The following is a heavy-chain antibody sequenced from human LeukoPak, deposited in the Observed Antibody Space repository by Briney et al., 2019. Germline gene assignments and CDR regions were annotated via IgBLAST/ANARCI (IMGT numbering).Heavy chain of an antibody. J-gene: IGHJ5*02. CDR3: AKAQGAAGSNWFDP. CDR1: GFTFSSYW. Sequence: GGSLRLSCAASGFTFSSYWMNWVRQAPGKGLEWVSGISGSGGSTYYADSVKGRFTISRDNSKNTLYLQMNSLRAEDTAVYYCAKAQGAAGSNWFDPWGQGTLVTVSS. D-gene: IGHD6-13*01. V-gene: IGHV3-23*01. CDR2: ISGSGGST.